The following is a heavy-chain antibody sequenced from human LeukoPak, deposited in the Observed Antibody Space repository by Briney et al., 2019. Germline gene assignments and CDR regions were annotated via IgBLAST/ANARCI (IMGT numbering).Heavy chain of an antibody. D-gene: IGHD3-3*01. CDR2: INTNTGNP. J-gene: IGHJ6*02. V-gene: IGHV7-4-1*02. CDR3: ARVWVEWLPTVFAV. CDR1: GYTFTTYA. Sequence: ASVKVSCKASGYTFTTYAMNWVRQAPRQGLEWMGWINTNTGNPTYAQGFTGRFVFSLDTSVTTAYLQISSLKAEDTAVYYCARVWVEWLPTVFAVWGQGTTVTVSS.